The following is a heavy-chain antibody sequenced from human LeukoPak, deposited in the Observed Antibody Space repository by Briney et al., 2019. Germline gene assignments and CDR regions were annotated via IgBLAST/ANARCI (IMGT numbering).Heavy chain of an antibody. V-gene: IGHV4-61*02. CDR3: ARGNPRYYYYMDV. CDR1: GGSISSGSYY. J-gene: IGHJ6*03. Sequence: SETLSLTCTVSGGSISSGSYYWSWIRQPAGKGLEWIGRIYTSGSTNYNPSLKSRVTISVDTSKNQFSLKLSSVTAADTAVYYCARGNPRYYYYMDVWGKGTTVTVSS. CDR2: IYTSGST.